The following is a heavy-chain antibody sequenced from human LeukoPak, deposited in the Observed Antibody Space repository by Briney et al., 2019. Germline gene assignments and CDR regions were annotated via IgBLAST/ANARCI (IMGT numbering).Heavy chain of an antibody. CDR2: IYYSGST. CDR1: GGSISSYY. J-gene: IGHJ4*02. CDR3: ARHGYDFWCGYNFDY. V-gene: IGHV4-59*08. Sequence: SETLSLTCTVSGGSISSYYWSWIRQPPGKGLEWIGYIYYSGSTNYNPSLKSRVTISVDTSKNQFSLKLSSVTAADTAVYYCARHGYDFWCGYNFDYWGQGTLVTVSS. D-gene: IGHD3-3*01.